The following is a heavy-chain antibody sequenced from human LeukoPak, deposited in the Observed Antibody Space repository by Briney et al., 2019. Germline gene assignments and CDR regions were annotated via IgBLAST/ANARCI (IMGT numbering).Heavy chain of an antibody. D-gene: IGHD6-13*01. CDR2: ISGSGDST. V-gene: IGHV3-23*01. CDR3: AKTRPLDSSSWSHGDY. J-gene: IGHJ4*02. CDR1: GFTFSSYA. Sequence: GGSLRLSCAASGFTFSSYAMSWVRQAPGKGLEWVSAISGSGDSTYYGDSVKGRFTISRDNSKNTLYLQMNSLRAEDTAVYYYAKTRPLDSSSWSHGDYWGQGTLVTVSS.